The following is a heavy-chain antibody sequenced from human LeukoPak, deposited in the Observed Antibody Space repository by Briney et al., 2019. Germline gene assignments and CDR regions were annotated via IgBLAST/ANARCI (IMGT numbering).Heavy chain of an antibody. J-gene: IGHJ5*02. Sequence: LEWMGIINPSGGSTSYAQKFQGRVTMTRDTSTSTVYMELSSLRSEDTAVYYCARGVGWFDPWGQGTLVTVSS. CDR2: INPSGGST. V-gene: IGHV1-46*01. CDR3: ARGVGWFDP.